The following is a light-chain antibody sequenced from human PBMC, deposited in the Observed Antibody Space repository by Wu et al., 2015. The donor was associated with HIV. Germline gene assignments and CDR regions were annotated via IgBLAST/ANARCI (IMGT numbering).Light chain of an antibody. CDR1: QTVTNNY. V-gene: IGKV3D-20*01. J-gene: IGKJ1*01. Sequence: DIVLTQSPATLSLSPGERATLSCGASQTVTNNYLAWYQLRPGLAPRLIIYDASSGATGIPDRFSGSGSGTDFTLAISRLEPEDFAVYYCQQYSSSRRTFGQGTKVEIK. CDR3: QQYSSSRRT. CDR2: DAS.